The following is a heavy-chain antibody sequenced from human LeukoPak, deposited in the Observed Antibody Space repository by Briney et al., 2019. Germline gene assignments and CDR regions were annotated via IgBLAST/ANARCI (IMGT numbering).Heavy chain of an antibody. CDR3: AKVPMVRGVIIYHFDY. V-gene: IGHV3-23*01. Sequence: GGSLRLSCAASGFTFSRYSMSWVRQAPGKGLEWVSAISGSGGSTYYADSVKGRFTISRDNSKNTLYLQMNSLRAEDTAVYYCAKVPMVRGVIIYHFDYWGQGTLVTVSS. D-gene: IGHD3-10*01. CDR2: ISGSGGST. J-gene: IGHJ4*02. CDR1: GFTFSRYS.